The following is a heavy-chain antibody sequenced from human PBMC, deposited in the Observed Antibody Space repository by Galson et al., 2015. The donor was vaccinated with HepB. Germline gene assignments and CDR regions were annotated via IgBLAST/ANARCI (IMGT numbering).Heavy chain of an antibody. Sequence: RLSCAASGFTFSSYAMHWVRQAPGKGLEYVSAISSNGGSTYYADSVKGRFTISRDNSKNTLYLQMGSLRAEDMAVYYCARESYYYDSSGRSGAFDIWGQGTMVTVSS. J-gene: IGHJ3*02. CDR1: GFTFSSYA. CDR3: ARESYYYDSSGRSGAFDI. V-gene: IGHV3-64*02. D-gene: IGHD3-22*01. CDR2: ISSNGGST.